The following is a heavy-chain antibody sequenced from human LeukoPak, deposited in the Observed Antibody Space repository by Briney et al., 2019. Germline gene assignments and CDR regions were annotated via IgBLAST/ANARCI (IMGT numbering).Heavy chain of an antibody. CDR2: ISSSSSYT. V-gene: IGHV3-11*06. D-gene: IGHD6-13*01. J-gene: IGHJ4*02. CDR3: ARERGYSSSWYRLDD. CDR1: GFTFSDYY. Sequence: PGGSLRLSCAASGFTFSDYYMSWIRQAPGKGLEWVSYISSSSSYTNYADSVKGRFTISRDNAKNSLYLQMNSLRAEDTAVCYCARERGYSSSWYRLDDWGQGTLVTVSS.